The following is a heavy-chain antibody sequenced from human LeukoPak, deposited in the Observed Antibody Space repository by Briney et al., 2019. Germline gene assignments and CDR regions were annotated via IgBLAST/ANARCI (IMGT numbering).Heavy chain of an antibody. V-gene: IGHV1-58*02. CDR2: IVVGSGNT. CDR1: GFTFTRSA. CDR3: AAYCGGDCPIDY. J-gene: IGHJ4*02. Sequence: SVKVPCKASGFTFTRSAMQWVRQARGQRLEWIGWIVVGSGNTNYAQKFQERVTITRDMSTSTAYMELSSLRSEDTAVYYCAAYCGGDCPIDYWGQGTLVTVSS. D-gene: IGHD2-21*02.